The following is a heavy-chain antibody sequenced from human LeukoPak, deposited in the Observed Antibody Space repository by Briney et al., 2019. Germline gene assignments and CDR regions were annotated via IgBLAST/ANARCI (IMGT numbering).Heavy chain of an antibody. V-gene: IGHV3-23*01. J-gene: IGHJ4*02. Sequence: GGSLRLSCAASGFTFSSYAMSWVRQAPGKGLEWVSAISGSGGSTYYADSVKGRFTISRDNSKNTLYLQMNSLRAEDTAVYYCAKATTVVTPRGGYFDYWGQGTLVTVSS. CDR3: AKATTVVTPRGGYFDY. CDR2: ISGSGGST. D-gene: IGHD4-23*01. CDR1: GFTFSSYA.